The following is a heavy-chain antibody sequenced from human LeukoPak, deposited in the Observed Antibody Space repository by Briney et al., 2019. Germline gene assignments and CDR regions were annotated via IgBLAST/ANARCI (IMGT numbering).Heavy chain of an antibody. D-gene: IGHD2-8*02. Sequence: GGSLRLSCAASGFTFSRNWIHWVRQAPGKGLVWVSRINGDGSDTTHADSVKGRFTISRDNAKNTVYLQMNSLRAEDTALYYCARATGPYDAFDIWGQGTMVTVSS. CDR1: GFTFSRNW. CDR3: ARATGPYDAFDI. J-gene: IGHJ3*02. CDR2: INGDGSDT. V-gene: IGHV3-74*01.